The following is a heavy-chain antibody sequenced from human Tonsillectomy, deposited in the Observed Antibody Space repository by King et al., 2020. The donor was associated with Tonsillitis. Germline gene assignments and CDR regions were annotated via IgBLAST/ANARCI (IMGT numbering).Heavy chain of an antibody. CDR3: AGERVDSAMGNYYYYGMDV. Sequence: VQLVESGAEVKKPGSLVKVSCKASGGTFSSYGITWVRQAPGQGLEWMGGIIPIFGTANYAQKFQGRVTITADESTSTAYMELSSLRSEDTAVYYCAGERVDSAMGNYYYYGMDVWGQGTTVTVSS. J-gene: IGHJ6*02. CDR1: GGTFSSYG. CDR2: IIPIFGTA. V-gene: IGHV1-69*01. D-gene: IGHD5-18*01.